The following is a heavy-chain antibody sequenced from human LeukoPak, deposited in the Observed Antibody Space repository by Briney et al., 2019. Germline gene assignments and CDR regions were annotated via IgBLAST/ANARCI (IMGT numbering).Heavy chain of an antibody. V-gene: IGHV4-4*07. CDR1: GGSISSHY. D-gene: IGHD3-10*01. Sequence: PSETLSLTCTVSGGSISSHYWSWIRQPAGKGLEWIGRTYTSGSTNYNPSLKSRVTMSVDTSKNQFSLKLSSVTAADTAVYYCARAGGLLWFGELYPGFDYWGQGTLVTVSS. CDR3: ARAGGLLWFGELYPGFDY. CDR2: TYTSGST. J-gene: IGHJ4*02.